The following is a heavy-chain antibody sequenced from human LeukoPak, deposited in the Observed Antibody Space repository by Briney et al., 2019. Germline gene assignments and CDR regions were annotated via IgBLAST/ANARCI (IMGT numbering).Heavy chain of an antibody. CDR3: ARGMFDNSGHYYYFYYALDV. V-gene: IGHV1-8*01. J-gene: IGHJ6*02. CDR2: MNAESGHT. D-gene: IGHD3-22*01. Sequence: ASVKVSCKASGYTFTSYHIDWVRQAPGPGPEWMGWMNAESGHTGYAQHLEGRVSMTRDTSTNTAYMELRSLRSEDTAVYFCARGMFDNSGHYYYFYYALDVWAQGTTVTVSS. CDR1: GYTFTSYH.